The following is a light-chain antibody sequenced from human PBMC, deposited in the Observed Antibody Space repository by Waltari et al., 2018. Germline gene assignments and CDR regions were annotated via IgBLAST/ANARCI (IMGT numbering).Light chain of an antibody. V-gene: IGLV2-23*01. CDR3: CSYAGSSTWV. Sequence: QSALTQPASVSGSPGQSIPISCTGTNGDVGSINFFSWFQQHRGKAPKLIIYDGSKRPSGISNRFSGSKSGNTASLTISGLQAGDETDYYCCSYAGSSTWVFGGGTKLTVL. J-gene: IGLJ3*02. CDR2: DGS. CDR1: NGDVGSINF.